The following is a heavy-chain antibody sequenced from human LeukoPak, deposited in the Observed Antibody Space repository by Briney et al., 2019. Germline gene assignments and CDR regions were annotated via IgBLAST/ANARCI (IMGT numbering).Heavy chain of an antibody. J-gene: IGHJ4*02. CDR3: AKARTDMFSLSWFDY. Sequence: GGSLRISCAASGFTFANYATSWVRQAPGKGLEWVSGISGYGDSKYYAASVNGRFTISRDNSKNTLYLQMNSLGAEDTAVYYCAKARTDMFSLSWFDYWGQGTLVIVSS. CDR2: ISGYGDSK. CDR1: GFTFANYA. D-gene: IGHD3-10*02. V-gene: IGHV3-23*01.